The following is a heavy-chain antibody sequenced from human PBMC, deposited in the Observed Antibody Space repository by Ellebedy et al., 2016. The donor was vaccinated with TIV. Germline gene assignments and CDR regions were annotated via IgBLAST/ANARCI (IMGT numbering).Heavy chain of an antibody. CDR1: GYTFTGYY. Sequence: ASVKVSXKASGYTFTGYYMHWVRQAPGQGLEWMGWINPNSGGTNYAQKFQGWVTMTRDTSISTAYMELSRLRSDDTAVYYCARGEYSSGWSTVYFDYWGQGTLVTVSS. J-gene: IGHJ4*02. CDR2: INPNSGGT. V-gene: IGHV1-2*04. CDR3: ARGEYSSGWSTVYFDY. D-gene: IGHD6-19*01.